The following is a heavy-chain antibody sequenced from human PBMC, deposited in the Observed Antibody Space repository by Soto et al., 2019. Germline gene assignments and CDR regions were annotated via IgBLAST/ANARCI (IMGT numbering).Heavy chain of an antibody. J-gene: IGHJ6*04. CDR1: GYTFTRYG. Sequence: QVQLVQSGAEVKNPGASVKVSCKASGYTFTRYGIGWARQAPGQGLEWMGWINTYNGNTNYAQNVQGRVTLTTDTPPSTAYMELRRLRSNDTAIYYCAMVDVYVTPSPQDVWGKGTTVIVSS. CDR2: INTYNGNT. CDR3: AMVDVYVTPSPQDV. V-gene: IGHV1-18*01. D-gene: IGHD3-16*01.